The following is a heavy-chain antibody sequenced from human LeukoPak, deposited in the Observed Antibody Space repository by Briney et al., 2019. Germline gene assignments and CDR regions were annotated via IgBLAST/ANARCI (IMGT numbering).Heavy chain of an antibody. CDR1: GGSISSYY. D-gene: IGHD6-19*01. J-gene: IGHJ4*02. CDR3: ASTGYSSGWYPFDY. V-gene: IGHV4-59*01. CDR2: IYYSGST. Sequence: SSETLSLTCTVSGGSISSYYWSWIRQPPGKGLEWIGYIYYSGSTNYNPSLKSRVTISVDTSKNQFSLKLSSVTAADTAVYYCASTGYSSGWYPFDYWGQGTLVTVSS.